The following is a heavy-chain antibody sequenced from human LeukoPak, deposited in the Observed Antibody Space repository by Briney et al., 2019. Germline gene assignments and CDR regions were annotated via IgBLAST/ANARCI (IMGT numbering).Heavy chain of an antibody. V-gene: IGHV4-4*07. J-gene: IGHJ4*02. Sequence: SETLSLTCTVSGGSISSYYWSWIRQPAGKGLEWIGRIYTSGSTNYNPSLKSRVTMSVDTSKNQFSLKLSSVTAADTAVYYCAREAGRHHKYSSSWYSSLFLRREFDYWGQGTLVTVSS. D-gene: IGHD6-13*01. CDR2: IYTSGST. CDR1: GGSISSYY. CDR3: AREAGRHHKYSSSWYSSLFLRREFDY.